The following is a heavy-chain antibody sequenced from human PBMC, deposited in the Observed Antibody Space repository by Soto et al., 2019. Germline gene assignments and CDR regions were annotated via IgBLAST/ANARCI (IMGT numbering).Heavy chain of an antibody. J-gene: IGHJ6*02. Sequence: SGPTLVKPTQTLTLTCTFSGFSLSTSGVGVGWIRQPPGKALEWLVLIYWNDDKRYSPSLKSRLTITKDTSKNQVVLTMTNMDPVDTATYYCAHRLGIAARNYYGMDVWGQGTTVTVSS. CDR2: IYWNDDK. CDR3: AHRLGIAARNYYGMDV. V-gene: IGHV2-5*01. D-gene: IGHD6-6*01. CDR1: GFSLSTSGVG.